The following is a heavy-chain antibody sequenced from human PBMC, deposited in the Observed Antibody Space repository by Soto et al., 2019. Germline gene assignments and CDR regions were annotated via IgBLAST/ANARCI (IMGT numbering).Heavy chain of an antibody. D-gene: IGHD3-10*01. J-gene: IGHJ6*02. CDR2: ISSSSSYI. CDR3: ARDYYGSGNLRIYYYGMDV. V-gene: IGHV3-21*01. Sequence: PGGSLRLSCAASGFTFSSYSMNWVRQAPGKGLEWVSSISSSSSYIYYADSVKGRFTISRDNAKNSLYLQMNSLRAEDTAVYYCARDYYGSGNLRIYYYGMDVWGQGTTVTVSS. CDR1: GFTFSSYS.